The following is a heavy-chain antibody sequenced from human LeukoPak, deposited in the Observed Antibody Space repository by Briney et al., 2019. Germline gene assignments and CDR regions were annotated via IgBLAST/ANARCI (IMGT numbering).Heavy chain of an antibody. CDR2: ISSSSSYI. D-gene: IGHD6-19*01. Sequence: GESLRLSCTASGFTFGDYAMSWFRQAPGKGLEWVSSISSSSSYIYYADSVKGRFTISRDNAKNSLYLQMNSLRAEDTAVYYCARATSGWPKYYFDYWGQGTLVTVSS. CDR3: ARATSGWPKYYFDY. CDR1: GFTFGDYA. V-gene: IGHV3-21*01. J-gene: IGHJ4*02.